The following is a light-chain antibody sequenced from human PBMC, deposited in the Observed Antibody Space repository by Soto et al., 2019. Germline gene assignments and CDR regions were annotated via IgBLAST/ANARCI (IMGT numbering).Light chain of an antibody. CDR3: QQRSNWPPWT. Sequence: EIVLTQYPATLSVSPGERATLSCRASQSVSSNLAWYQQKPGQAPRLLIYDASNRATGIPARFSGSGSGTDFTLTISSLQPEDFAVYYCQQRSNWPPWTFGQGTKVDIK. J-gene: IGKJ1*01. CDR2: DAS. V-gene: IGKV3-11*01. CDR1: QSVSSN.